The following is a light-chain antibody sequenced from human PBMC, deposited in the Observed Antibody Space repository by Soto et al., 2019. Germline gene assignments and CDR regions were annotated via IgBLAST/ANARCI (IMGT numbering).Light chain of an antibody. Sequence: DIQMTQSPSSLSASVGDRVTITCRASQSISSYLNWYQQKPGKAPKLLIYAASSLQSGVPSRFSGSGSGTDFTLTISSLQPEDFATYYCQQSYSTPMYTCGQGTKLESK. CDR3: QQSYSTPMYT. CDR1: QSISSY. J-gene: IGKJ2*01. V-gene: IGKV1-39*01. CDR2: AAS.